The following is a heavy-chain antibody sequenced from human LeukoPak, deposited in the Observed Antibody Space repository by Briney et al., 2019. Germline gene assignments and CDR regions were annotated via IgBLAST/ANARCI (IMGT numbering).Heavy chain of an antibody. J-gene: IGHJ4*02. Sequence: GGSLRLSCAASGFTFSGSAMHWVRQASGKGLEWVGRIRSKANSYATAYAASVKGRFTISRDDSKNAAYLQMNSLKTEDTAVYYCTSSDYYDSSGYSSFDYWGQGTLVTVSS. CDR2: IRSKANSYAT. CDR1: GFTFSGSA. D-gene: IGHD3-22*01. V-gene: IGHV3-73*01. CDR3: TSSDYYDSSGYSSFDY.